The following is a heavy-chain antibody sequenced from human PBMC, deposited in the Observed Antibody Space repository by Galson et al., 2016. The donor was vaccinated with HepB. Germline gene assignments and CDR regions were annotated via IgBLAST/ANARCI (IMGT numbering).Heavy chain of an antibody. V-gene: IGHV4-31*03. CDR1: GGSIRSGGYY. D-gene: IGHD5-18*01. CDR3: ARDVDTASNWFDP. Sequence: TLSPTCTVSGGSIRSGGYYWSWIRQHPGKGLEWIGYIYYSGSTYYNPSLKSRVTISVDTSKNQFSLRLSSVTAADTAVYYCARDVDTASNWFDPWGQGTLGTVAS. CDR2: IYYSGST. J-gene: IGHJ5*02.